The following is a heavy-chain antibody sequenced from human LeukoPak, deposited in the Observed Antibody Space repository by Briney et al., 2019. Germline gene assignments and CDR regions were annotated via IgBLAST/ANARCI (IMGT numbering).Heavy chain of an antibody. CDR2: IYTSGST. CDR3: ARGVEYYGSGSYSLNFDY. Sequence: PSQTLSLTCTVSGGSISSGNYYWSWIRQPAGKGLEWIGRIYTSGSTNYNPSLKSRVTISVDTSKNQLSLKLSSVTAADTAVYYCARGVEYYGSGSYSLNFDYWGQGTLVTVSS. V-gene: IGHV4-61*02. J-gene: IGHJ4*02. D-gene: IGHD3-10*01. CDR1: GGSISSGNYY.